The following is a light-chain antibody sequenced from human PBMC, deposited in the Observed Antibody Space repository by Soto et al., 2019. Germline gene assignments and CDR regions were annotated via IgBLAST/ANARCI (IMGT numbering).Light chain of an antibody. CDR1: QSVGTF. CDR3: QQYGSSPRT. J-gene: IGKJ1*01. V-gene: IGKV3-11*01. Sequence: EIVLTQSPATLSLSPGERATLSCRASQSVGTFFAWYQQKPGQAPRLLIYDASNRATGIPARFSGSGSGTDFTLTISSLEPEDFAVYYCQQYGSSPRTFGQGTKVDIK. CDR2: DAS.